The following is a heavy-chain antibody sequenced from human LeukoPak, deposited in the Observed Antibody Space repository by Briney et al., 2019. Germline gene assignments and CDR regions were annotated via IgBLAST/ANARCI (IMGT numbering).Heavy chain of an antibody. V-gene: IGHV1-8*02. D-gene: IGHD3-22*01. CDR1: GYTFTSYG. CDR2: MNPNSGNT. J-gene: IGHJ4*02. CDR3: ARRSDDYDSSAYYH. Sequence: ASVKVSCKASGYTFTSYGISWVRQATGQGLEWMGWMNPNSGNTGYAQKFQGRVTMTRNTSISTAYMELSSLRSEDTAVYYCARRSDDYDSSAYYHWGQGTLVTVSS.